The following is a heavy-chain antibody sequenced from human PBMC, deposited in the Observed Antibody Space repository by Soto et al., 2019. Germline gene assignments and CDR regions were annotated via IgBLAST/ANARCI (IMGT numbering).Heavy chain of an antibody. CDR1: GYTFSDYG. V-gene: IGHV1-18*01. Sequence: QVQLVQSGADVKKPGASVKFSCKASGYTFSDYGVSWVRQDPGQGLEWMGRISSKNGNTNFAQKFRGRVTMTTDPSTSTVDMELRSLRPDDTAVYYCAREPPETPPDYWGQGTLVTVSS. CDR3: AREPPETPPDY. CDR2: ISSKNGNT. J-gene: IGHJ4*02.